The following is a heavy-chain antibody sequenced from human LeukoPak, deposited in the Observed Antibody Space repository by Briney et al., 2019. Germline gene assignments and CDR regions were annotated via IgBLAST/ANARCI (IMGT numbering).Heavy chain of an antibody. CDR2: IYSGGST. D-gene: IGHD5-18*01. CDR1: GFTFSSNY. Sequence: GGSLRLSCAASGFTFSSNYMSWVRQAPGKGLEWVSVIYSGGSTYYADSVKGRFTISRHNSKNTLYLQMNSLRAEDTAVYYCARVLGGYSYGTSSGIDYWGQGTLVTVSS. V-gene: IGHV3-53*04. J-gene: IGHJ4*02. CDR3: ARVLGGYSYGTSSGIDY.